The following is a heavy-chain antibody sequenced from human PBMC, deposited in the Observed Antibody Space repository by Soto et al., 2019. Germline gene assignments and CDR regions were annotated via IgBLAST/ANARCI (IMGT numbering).Heavy chain of an antibody. V-gene: IGHV4-4*02. CDR1: GGSISSSNW. Sequence: PSETLSLTCAVSGGSISSSNWWSWVRQPPGKGLEWIGEIYHSGSANYNPSLKSRVTISVDKSKNQLSLKLSSVTAADTAVYYCASRPSYSSSWYRSYYGMDVWGQGTTVTVSS. D-gene: IGHD6-13*01. CDR2: IYHSGSA. J-gene: IGHJ6*02. CDR3: ASRPSYSSSWYRSYYGMDV.